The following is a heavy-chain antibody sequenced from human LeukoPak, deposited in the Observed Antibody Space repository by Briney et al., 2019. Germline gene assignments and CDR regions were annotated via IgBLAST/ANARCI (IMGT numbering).Heavy chain of an antibody. Sequence: GGSLRLSCAASGFTFSNAWMSWVRQAPGKGLEWVGRIKSKTDGGTTDYAAPVKGRFTISRDDSKNTLYLQMNSLKTEDTAVYYCTTARRNSGSYYGHWYFDLWGRGTLVTVSS. D-gene: IGHD1-26*01. V-gene: IGHV3-15*01. J-gene: IGHJ2*01. CDR2: IKSKTDGGTT. CDR1: GFTFSNAW. CDR3: TTARRNSGSYYGHWYFDL.